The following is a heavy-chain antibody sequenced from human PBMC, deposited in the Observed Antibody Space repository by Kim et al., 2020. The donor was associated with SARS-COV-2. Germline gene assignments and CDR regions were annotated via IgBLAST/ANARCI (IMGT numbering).Heavy chain of an antibody. CDR3: ARDALGGSYMVSYYYYYGMDV. Sequence: GGSLRLSCAASGFTFSSYWMSWVRQAPGKGLEWVANIKQDGSEKYYVDSVKGRFTISRDNAKNSLYLQMNSLRAEDTAVYYCARDALGGSYMVSYYYYYGMDVWGQGTTVTVSS. V-gene: IGHV3-7*05. CDR1: GFTFSSYW. J-gene: IGHJ6*02. D-gene: IGHD1-26*01. CDR2: IKQDGSEK.